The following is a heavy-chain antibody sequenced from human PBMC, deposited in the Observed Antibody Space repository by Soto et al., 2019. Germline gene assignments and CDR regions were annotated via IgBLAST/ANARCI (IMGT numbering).Heavy chain of an antibody. J-gene: IGHJ4*02. Sequence: XGSLRLSCSASGVSFGDSAMHWVRQAPGKELEYVSAISTHGRNTYYADSVKGRFTISRDNSKNTVHLQMSSLRVEDTAVYYCVRDVFGVVIFDHWGQGTPVTVSS. V-gene: IGHV3-64D*08. CDR1: GVSFGDSA. CDR2: ISTHGRNT. D-gene: IGHD3-3*01. CDR3: VRDVFGVVIFDH.